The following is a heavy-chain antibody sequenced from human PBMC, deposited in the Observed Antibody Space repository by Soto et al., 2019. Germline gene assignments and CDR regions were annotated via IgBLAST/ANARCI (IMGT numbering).Heavy chain of an antibody. V-gene: IGHV1-69*08. CDR2: IIPILGIA. J-gene: IGHJ5*02. Sequence: QVQLVQSGAEVKKPGSSVKVSCKASGGTFSSYTISWVRQAPGQGLEWMGRIIPILGIANYAQKFQGRVTITADKSTGTAYRELSSLRSDDPAVYYRARESVPDTAMFGRRWFGPWGQGTLVTVSS. CDR3: ARESVPDTAMFGRRWFGP. CDR1: GGTFSSYT. D-gene: IGHD3-10*02.